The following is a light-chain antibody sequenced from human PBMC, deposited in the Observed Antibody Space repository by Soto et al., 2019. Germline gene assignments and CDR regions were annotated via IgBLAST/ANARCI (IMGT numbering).Light chain of an antibody. CDR2: AAS. Sequence: DIQMAQSPSSLSASIGDRVTITCRASEGFSNYLAWVQQKPGKAPSLLIYAASTLQSGVPSRFSGSGSGTDFTLTINDLHPDDVAIYYCQKYNNGGPLTFGGGTKVDIK. V-gene: IGKV1-27*01. CDR1: EGFSNY. J-gene: IGKJ4*01. CDR3: QKYNNGGPLT.